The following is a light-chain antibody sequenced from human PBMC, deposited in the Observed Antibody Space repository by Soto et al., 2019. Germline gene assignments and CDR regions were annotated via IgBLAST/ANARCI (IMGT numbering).Light chain of an antibody. CDR2: LGS. CDR1: QTLLHSNGYNY. J-gene: IGKJ4*01. Sequence: DIVMTQSPLSLPVTPGEPASISCRSSQTLLHSNGYNYLDWYLQKPGQSPQLLIYLGSSRASGVPDRFSGSGSGTDFTLKISRVEAEDVGVYYCMQALQTPTVGGGTKVDIK. CDR3: MQALQTPT. V-gene: IGKV2-28*01.